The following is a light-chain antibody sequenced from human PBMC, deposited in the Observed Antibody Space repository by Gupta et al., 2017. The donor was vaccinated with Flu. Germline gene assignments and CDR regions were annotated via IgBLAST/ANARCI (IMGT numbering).Light chain of an antibody. Sequence: PASLSVAPGDRATITCRASQGISSYLAWYQQTPGKAPKLLIYAASTLQSGVPSRFSGSGSGTDFTLTISCLQSEDFATYYCQQYYNYPWTFGQGTKVEIK. CDR2: AAS. V-gene: IGKV1-8*01. CDR3: QQYYNYPWT. CDR1: QGISSY. J-gene: IGKJ1*01.